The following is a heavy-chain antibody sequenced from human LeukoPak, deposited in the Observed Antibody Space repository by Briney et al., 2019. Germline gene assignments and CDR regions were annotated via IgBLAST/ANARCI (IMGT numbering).Heavy chain of an antibody. V-gene: IGHV3-11*01. J-gene: IGHJ4*02. CDR1: GFTFSEFY. CDR2: ISSSGASI. Sequence: PGGSLRLSCAASGFTFSEFYMAWIRQAPGKGLEWISSISSSGASIYYAGSVRGRFTISRDNAKNSVSLQMNSLRAEDTAVYYCAKDSYTAMVYGNYFDYWGQGTLVTVSS. D-gene: IGHD5-18*01. CDR3: AKDSYTAMVYGNYFDY.